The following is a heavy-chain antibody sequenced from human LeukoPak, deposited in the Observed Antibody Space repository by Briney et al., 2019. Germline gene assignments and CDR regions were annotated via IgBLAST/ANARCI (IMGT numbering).Heavy chain of an antibody. V-gene: IGHV4-31*03. D-gene: IGHD6-13*01. CDR3: ARGVAAADKNFDY. J-gene: IGHJ4*02. CDR2: IYYSGST. Sequence: PSQTLSLTCTVSGGSISSGGYYWSWIRQHPGKGLVCIGYIYYSGSTYYNPSLKSRVTISEDTSKNQFSLKLSSVTAADTAVYYCARGVAAADKNFDYWGQGTLVTVSS. CDR1: GGSISSGGYY.